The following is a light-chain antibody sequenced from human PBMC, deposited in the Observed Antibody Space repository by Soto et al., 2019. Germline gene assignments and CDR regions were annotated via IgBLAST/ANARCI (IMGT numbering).Light chain of an antibody. V-gene: IGLV1-40*01. Sequence: QSVLTQPPSVSGAPGQRVTISCTGSSSNIGAGYDVHWYQQLPGTPPKLMIYEVSKRPSGVPDRFSGSKSGNTASLTVSGLQAEDEADYYCSSYAGSNNLVFGTGTKVTVL. CDR3: SSYAGSNNLV. J-gene: IGLJ1*01. CDR1: SSNIGAGYD. CDR2: EVS.